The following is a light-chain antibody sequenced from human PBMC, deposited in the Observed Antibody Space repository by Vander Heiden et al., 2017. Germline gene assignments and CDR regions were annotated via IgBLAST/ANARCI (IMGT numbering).Light chain of an antibody. CDR2: SNN. CDR3: AAWDDSLNEVV. V-gene: IGLV1-44*01. Sequence: QSMLTQPPSASGTPGQRVTISCSGSSSNIGSNTVNWYQQLPGTAPKLLIYSNNQRPSGVPDRFSGSKSGTSASLAISGLQSEDEADYYCAAWDDSLNEVVFGGGTKLTVL. J-gene: IGLJ2*01. CDR1: SSNIGSNT.